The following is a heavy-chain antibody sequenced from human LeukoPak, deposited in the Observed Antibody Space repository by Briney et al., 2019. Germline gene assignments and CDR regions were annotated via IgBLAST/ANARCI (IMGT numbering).Heavy chain of an antibody. V-gene: IGHV3-30*02. D-gene: IGHD1-26*01. J-gene: IGHJ4*02. CDR3: TSSGSSGAGDFDF. Sequence: PGGSLRLSCAASGFTFSPYGTHWVRQAPGKGLEWVAVIRYDGSSEYYADSVKGRFIISRDNSKNTLYLQMNSLRAEDTAVYYCTSSGSSGAGDFDFWGQGTLVTVSS. CDR1: GFTFSPYG. CDR2: IRYDGSSE.